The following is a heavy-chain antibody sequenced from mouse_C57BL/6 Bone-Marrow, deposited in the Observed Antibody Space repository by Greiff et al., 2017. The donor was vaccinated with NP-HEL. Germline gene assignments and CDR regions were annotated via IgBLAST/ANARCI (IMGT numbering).Heavy chain of an antibody. CDR3: VRQDHYYGSSHFDY. CDR2: IRSKSNNYAT. J-gene: IGHJ2*01. CDR1: GFSFNTYA. Sequence: VQLQQSGGGLVQPKGSLKLSCAASGFSFNTYAMNWVRQAPGKGLEWVARIRSKSNNYATYYADSVKDRFTISRDDSESMLYLQMNNLKTEDTAMYYCVRQDHYYGSSHFDYWGQGTTLTVSS. V-gene: IGHV10-1*01. D-gene: IGHD1-1*01.